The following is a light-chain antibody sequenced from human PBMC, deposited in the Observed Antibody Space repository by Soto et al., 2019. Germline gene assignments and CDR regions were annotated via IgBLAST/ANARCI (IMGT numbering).Light chain of an antibody. J-gene: IGLJ1*01. CDR1: SSDVGYDDY. Sequence: QSALTQPRSVSGSPGQSVTISCTGTSSDVGYDDYVSWYQQHPGKAPKLIIYDVSKRPSGVPDRFSGSKSGNTASLSISGLQTEDEADYYCCSFTVSVTRVFGTGTKVTVL. CDR3: CSFTVSVTRV. V-gene: IGLV2-11*01. CDR2: DVS.